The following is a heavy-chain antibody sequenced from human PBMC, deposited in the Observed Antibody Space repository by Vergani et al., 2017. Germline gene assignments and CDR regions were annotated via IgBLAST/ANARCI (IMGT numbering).Heavy chain of an antibody. CDR1: GGSISSYY. J-gene: IGHJ4*02. CDR3: ARGNYGSGSYFDYFDY. D-gene: IGHD3-10*01. CDR2: IYYSGST. V-gene: IGHV4-59*04. Sequence: QVQLQESGPGLVKPSETLSLTCTVSGGSISSYYWSWIRQPPGKGLEWIGYIYYSGSTYYNPSLKSRVTISVDTSKNQFSLKLRSVTAADTAVYYCARGNYGSGSYFDYFDYWGQGTLVTVSS.